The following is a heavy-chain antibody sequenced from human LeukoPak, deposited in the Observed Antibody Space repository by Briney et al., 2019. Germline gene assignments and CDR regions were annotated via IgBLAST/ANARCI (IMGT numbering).Heavy chain of an antibody. CDR2: INHSGST. CDR3: ARLKARVTIFGVAGDY. Sequence: ASETLSLTCTISGGSINSYYWSWIRQPPGKGLEWIGEINHSGSTNYNPSLKSRVTISVDTSKNQFSLKLSSVSAADTAVYYCARLKARVTIFGVAGDYWGQGTLVTVSS. J-gene: IGHJ4*02. CDR1: GGSINSYY. V-gene: IGHV4-34*01. D-gene: IGHD3-3*01.